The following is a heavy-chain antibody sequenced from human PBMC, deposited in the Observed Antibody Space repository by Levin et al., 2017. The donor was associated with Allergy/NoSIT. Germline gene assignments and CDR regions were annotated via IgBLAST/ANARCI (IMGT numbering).Heavy chain of an antibody. CDR3: ARARVDY. Sequence: SCAASGFTFSNYWMTWVRQAPGKGLEWVANIKQDGSEAYYVDSVKGRFTVSRDNAKNSVYLQMNSLRAEDTAVYYCARARVDYWGQGTLVTVSS. CDR1: GFTFSNYW. CDR2: IKQDGSEA. J-gene: IGHJ4*02. V-gene: IGHV3-7*01.